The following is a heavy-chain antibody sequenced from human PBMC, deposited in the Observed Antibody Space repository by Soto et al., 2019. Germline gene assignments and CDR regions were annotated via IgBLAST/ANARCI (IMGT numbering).Heavy chain of an antibody. CDR1: GYTFTSYG. CDR2: ISAYNGNT. D-gene: IGHD3-10*01. Sequence: QVRLVQSGAEVKKPGASVKVSCKASGYTFTSYGISWVRQAPGQGLEWMGWISAYNGNTNYAQKLQGRVTMTTDTSTRTAYMELRSLRSDDTAVYYCARERVGHRLASGRYTRYVYYNMDVWGKGTTVNVSS. V-gene: IGHV1-18*01. J-gene: IGHJ6*03. CDR3: ARERVGHRLASGRYTRYVYYNMDV.